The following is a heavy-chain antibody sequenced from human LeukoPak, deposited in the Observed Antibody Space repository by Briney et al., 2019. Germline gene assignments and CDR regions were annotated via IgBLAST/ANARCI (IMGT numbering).Heavy chain of an antibody. CDR3: ARVMYDYVWGSYPPAFDY. V-gene: IGHV1-18*01. Sequence: GASVKVSCKASGYTFTSYGISWVRQAPGQGLEWMGWISAYNGNTNYAQKLQGRVTMTTDTSTSTAYMELSRLRSDDTAVYYCARVMYDYVWGSYPPAFDYWGQGTLVTVSS. CDR2: ISAYNGNT. J-gene: IGHJ4*02. CDR1: GYTFTSYG. D-gene: IGHD3-16*02.